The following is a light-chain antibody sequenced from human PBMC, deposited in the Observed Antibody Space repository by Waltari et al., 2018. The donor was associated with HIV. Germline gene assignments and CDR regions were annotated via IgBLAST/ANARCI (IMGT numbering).Light chain of an antibody. V-gene: IGLV8-61*01. J-gene: IGLJ1*01. CDR3: VLYMGSGLGV. CDR2: STN. Sequence: QTVVTQEPSFSVSPGGTVTLTCGLSSCSVSTSSSPSWYQQTPGQAPRTLIYSTNTRSSGVPDRFSGSILGNKAALTITGAQADDESDYYCVLYMGSGLGVFGTGTKVTVL. CDR1: SCSVSTSSS.